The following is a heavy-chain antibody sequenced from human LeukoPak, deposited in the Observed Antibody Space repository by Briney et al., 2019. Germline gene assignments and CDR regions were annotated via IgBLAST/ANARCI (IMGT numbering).Heavy chain of an antibody. CDR2: IGWNSGSI. Sequence: PGGSLRLSCAASGFTFNDYAMHWVRQAPGKGLEWVSGIGWNSGSIGYADSVKGRFTISRDNAKKLVYLQMNSLRVEDTAVYYCARFGIAAIGGAFDIWGQGKMVTVSS. CDR1: GFTFNDYA. V-gene: IGHV3-9*01. CDR3: ARFGIAAIGGAFDI. J-gene: IGHJ3*02. D-gene: IGHD6-25*01.